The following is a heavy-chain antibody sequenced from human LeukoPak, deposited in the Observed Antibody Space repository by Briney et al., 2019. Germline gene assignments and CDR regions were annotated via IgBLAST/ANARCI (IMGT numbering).Heavy chain of an antibody. D-gene: IGHD5-24*01. Sequence: PSETLSLTCTVSGGSISSGDYYWSWIRQPPGKGLEWIGYIYYSGSTYYNPSLKSRVTISVDTSKNQSSLKLSSVTAADTAVYYCASLRRDGYNCNYWGQGTLVTVSS. CDR1: GGSISSGDYY. J-gene: IGHJ4*02. V-gene: IGHV4-30-4*08. CDR2: IYYSGST. CDR3: ASLRRDGYNCNY.